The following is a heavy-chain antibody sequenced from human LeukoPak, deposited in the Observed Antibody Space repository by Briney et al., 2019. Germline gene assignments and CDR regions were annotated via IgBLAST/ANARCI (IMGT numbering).Heavy chain of an antibody. CDR3: ARNYYGSGSQILIDY. Sequence: ASVKVSCKASGYTSTGYYMHWVRQAPGQGLEWMGWINPNSGGTNYAQKFQGRVTMTRDTSISTAYMELSRLRSDDTAVYYCARNYYGSGSQILIDYWGQGTLVTVSS. J-gene: IGHJ4*02. CDR2: INPNSGGT. V-gene: IGHV1-2*02. CDR1: GYTSTGYY. D-gene: IGHD3-10*01.